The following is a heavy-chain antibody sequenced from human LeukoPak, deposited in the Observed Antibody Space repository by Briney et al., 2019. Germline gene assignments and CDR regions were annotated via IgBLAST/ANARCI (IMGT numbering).Heavy chain of an antibody. CDR3: ARRSSGWYLNDY. D-gene: IGHD6-19*01. CDR1: GYSFTSYW. J-gene: IGHJ4*02. V-gene: IGHV5-10-1*01. CDR2: IDPSDSYT. Sequence: GESLRISCKGSGYSFTSYWISWVRQMPGKGLEWMGRIDPSDSYTNYSPSFQGLVTISAGKSISTAYLQWSSLKASDTAMYYCARRSSGWYLNDYWGQGTLVTVSS.